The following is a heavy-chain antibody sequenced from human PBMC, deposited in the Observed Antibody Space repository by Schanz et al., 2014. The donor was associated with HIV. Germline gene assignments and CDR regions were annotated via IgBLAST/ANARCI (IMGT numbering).Heavy chain of an antibody. D-gene: IGHD4-17*01. CDR3: YGDESGY. CDR2: ISYDGGNK. CDR1: GFTVSSYG. J-gene: IGHJ4*02. V-gene: IGHV3-30*03. Sequence: VQLVESGGGLIQPGGSLRLSCAASGFTVSSYGMHWVRQAPGKGLEWVATISYDGGNKYYADSVKGRFTISRDTSKKKLYLQMNSLRAEDTAVYYCYGDESGYWGQGTLVTVSS.